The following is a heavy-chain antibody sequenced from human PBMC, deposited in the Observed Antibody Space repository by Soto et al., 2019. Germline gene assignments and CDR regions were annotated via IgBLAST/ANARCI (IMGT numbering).Heavy chain of an antibody. CDR2: ISGSGGST. V-gene: IGHV3-23*01. CDR3: AKDLVIFGVVITLPLDYMDV. Sequence: GGSLRLSCAASGFTFSSYAMSWVRQAPGKGLEWVSAISGSGGSTYYADSVKGRFTISRDNSKNTLYLQMNSLRAEDTAVYYCAKDLVIFGVVITLPLDYMDVWGKGTTVTVSS. D-gene: IGHD3-3*01. J-gene: IGHJ6*03. CDR1: GFTFSSYA.